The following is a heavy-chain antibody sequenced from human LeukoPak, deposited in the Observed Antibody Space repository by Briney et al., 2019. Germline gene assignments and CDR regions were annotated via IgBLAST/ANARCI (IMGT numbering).Heavy chain of an antibody. D-gene: IGHD3-10*01. CDR1: GYIFADYG. CDR3: EREPISSGTYYPRSDY. CDR2: INTYNGNT. Sequence: ASVKVSCKASGYIFADYGFAWVRHAPGQGLECMAWINTYNGNTKYSQKLQGRVTVTTDTSTSTAYMELRSLASDDTAVYYCEREPISSGTYYPRSDYWGQGTLVTVSS. V-gene: IGHV1-18*01. J-gene: IGHJ4*02.